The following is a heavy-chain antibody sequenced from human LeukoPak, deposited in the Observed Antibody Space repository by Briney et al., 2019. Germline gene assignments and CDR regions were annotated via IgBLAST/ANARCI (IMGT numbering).Heavy chain of an antibody. V-gene: IGHV3-30*02. D-gene: IGHD3-10*01. J-gene: IGHJ4*02. CDR1: GFTFSSYG. CDR2: IRYDGSNK. CDR3: ASTMVRGVDGRDY. Sequence: GGSLRLSCAASGFTFSSYGMHWVRQAPGKGLEGVAFIRYDGSNKYYADSVKGRFTISRDNSKNTLYLQMNSLRAEDTAVYYCASTMVRGVDGRDYWGQGTLVTVSS.